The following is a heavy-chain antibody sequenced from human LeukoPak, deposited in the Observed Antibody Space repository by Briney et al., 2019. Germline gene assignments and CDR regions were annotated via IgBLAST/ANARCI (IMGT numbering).Heavy chain of an antibody. Sequence: GGSLRLSCAASGFTFDDYAMHWVRQAPGKGLEWVSGISWNSGYIGYADSVKGRFTISRDNAKNSLYLQMNSLRAEDTAVYYCARVGLLHSSSWYGDDAFDIWGQGTMVTVSS. CDR3: ARVGLLHSSSWYGDDAFDI. CDR2: ISWNSGYI. V-gene: IGHV3-9*01. CDR1: GFTFDDYA. D-gene: IGHD6-13*01. J-gene: IGHJ3*02.